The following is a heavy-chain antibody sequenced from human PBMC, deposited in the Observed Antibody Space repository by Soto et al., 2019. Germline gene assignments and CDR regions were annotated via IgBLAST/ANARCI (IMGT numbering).Heavy chain of an antibody. D-gene: IGHD4-17*01. J-gene: IGHJ5*02. V-gene: IGHV3-23*01. CDR3: AKGSGCDYGLRWFDP. CDR1: GFTFSTHA. Sequence: EVQLLESGGDLVQPGGSLRLSCTASGFTFSTHAMTWVRQAPGKGLEWVSAISGGGVTTYSADSVKGRFTISRDNCKNTLYLQMNSLRVEDTAVYYCAKGSGCDYGLRWFDPWGQGTLVSVSS. CDR2: ISGGGVTT.